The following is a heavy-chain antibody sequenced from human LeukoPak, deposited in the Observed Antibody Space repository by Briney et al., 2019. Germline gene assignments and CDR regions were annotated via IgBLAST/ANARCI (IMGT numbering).Heavy chain of an antibody. CDR3: ARGEGWHCSGTSCYTHWFDP. V-gene: IGHV3-30*03. CDR2: ISYDGSNK. CDR1: GFTFSSYG. D-gene: IGHD2-2*02. Sequence: PGGSLRLSCAASGFTFSSYGMHWVRQAPGKGLEWVAVISYDGSNKYYADSVKGRFTISRDNSKNTLYLQMNSLRAEDTAVYYCARGEGWHCSGTSCYTHWFDPWGQGTQVTVPS. J-gene: IGHJ5*02.